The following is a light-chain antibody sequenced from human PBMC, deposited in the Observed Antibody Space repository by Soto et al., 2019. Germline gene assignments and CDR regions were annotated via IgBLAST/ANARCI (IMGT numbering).Light chain of an antibody. V-gene: IGKV1-8*01. J-gene: IGKJ1*01. CDR2: AAS. CDR1: QGISSY. Sequence: AIRMTQSPSSLSASTGDRVTITSRASQGISSYLAWYQQKPGKAPKLLIYAASTLQSGVPSRFSGSGSGTDFTLTISCLQSEDFATYYCQQYYSYRTFGQGTKVEIK. CDR3: QQYYSYRT.